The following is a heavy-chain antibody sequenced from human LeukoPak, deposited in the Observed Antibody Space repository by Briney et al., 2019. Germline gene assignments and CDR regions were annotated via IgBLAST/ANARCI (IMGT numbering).Heavy chain of an antibody. CDR1: GFTFSNYW. CDR2: IKQDGSEK. J-gene: IGHJ4*02. CDR3: ARDLPGTYFDY. Sequence: GGSLRLSCAASGFTFSNYWMSWVRQAPGKGLEWVANIKQDGSEKYYVDSVKGRFTISRDNAMNSLHLQMSSLRADDTAVYYCARDLPGTYFDYWGQGTLVTVSS. D-gene: IGHD1-14*01. V-gene: IGHV3-7*01.